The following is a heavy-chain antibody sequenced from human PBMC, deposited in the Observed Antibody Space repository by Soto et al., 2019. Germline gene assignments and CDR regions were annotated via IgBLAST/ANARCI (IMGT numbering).Heavy chain of an antibody. J-gene: IGHJ6*03. Sequence: ASVKVSCKASGYTFTSYGISWVRQAPGQGLEWMGWISAYNGNTNYAQKLQGRVTMTTDTSTSTAYMELRSLRSDDTAVYYCARTPHYNDFWSGSYYYYMDVWGKGTTVTVSS. CDR3: ARTPHYNDFWSGSYYYYMDV. V-gene: IGHV1-18*01. CDR2: ISAYNGNT. CDR1: GYTFTSYG. D-gene: IGHD3-3*01.